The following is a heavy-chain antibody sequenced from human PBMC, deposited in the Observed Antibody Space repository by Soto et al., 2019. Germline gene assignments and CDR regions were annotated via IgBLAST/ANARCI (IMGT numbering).Heavy chain of an antibody. CDR1: GGSISSNDYY. D-gene: IGHD3-10*01. V-gene: IGHV4-30-4*01. Sequence: SETLSLTCTVSGGSISSNDYYWSWIRQPPGKGLEYIGYIFYSGSTYYNPSLKTRVIMSVDTSKNQFSLNLSSVSAADTAMYYCARDNDGSGSPYYYYGMDVWGQGTTVTVSS. CDR3: ARDNDGSGSPYYYYGMDV. CDR2: IFYSGST. J-gene: IGHJ6*02.